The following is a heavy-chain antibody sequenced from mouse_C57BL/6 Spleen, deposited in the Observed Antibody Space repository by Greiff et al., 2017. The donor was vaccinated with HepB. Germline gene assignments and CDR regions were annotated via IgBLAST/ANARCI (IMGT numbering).Heavy chain of an antibody. D-gene: IGHD1-1*01. CDR2: INYDGSST. CDR3: ARVSHYYGSRDYAMDY. J-gene: IGHJ4*01. Sequence: EVMLVESEGGLVQPGSSMKLSCTASGFTFSDYYMAWVRQVPEKGLEWVANINYDGSSTYYLDSLKSRFIISRDNAKNILYLQMSSLKSEDTATYYCARVSHYYGSRDYAMDYWGQGTSVTVSS. CDR1: GFTFSDYY. V-gene: IGHV5-16*01.